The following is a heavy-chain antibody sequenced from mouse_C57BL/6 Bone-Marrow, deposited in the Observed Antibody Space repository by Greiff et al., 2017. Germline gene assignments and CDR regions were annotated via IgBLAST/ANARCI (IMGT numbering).Heavy chain of an antibody. CDR3: ERPESYYEDRGSFAY. D-gene: IGHD1-1*01. CDR2: IYPGDGDT. CDR1: GYAFSSSW. Sequence: QVQLQQSGPELVKPGASVKLSCKASGYAFSSSWMNWVKQRPGKGLEWIGRIYPGDGDTNYNGKFKGKATLTADKSSSTAYMQLSSLTSEDSAVYFCERPESYYEDRGSFAYWGQGTLVTVSS. V-gene: IGHV1-82*01. J-gene: IGHJ3*01.